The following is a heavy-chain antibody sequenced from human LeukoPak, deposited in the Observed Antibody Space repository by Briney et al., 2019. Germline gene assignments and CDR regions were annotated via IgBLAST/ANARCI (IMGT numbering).Heavy chain of an antibody. CDR2: ISAYNGNT. J-gene: IGHJ6*03. CDR3: ARDAPGLRGYCSGGSCYYYYYYMDV. D-gene: IGHD2-15*01. V-gene: IGHV1-18*01. CDR1: GYTFTNFA. Sequence: ASVKVSCKASGYTFTNFAMNWVRQAPGQGLEWMGWISAYNGNTNYAQKLQGRVTMTTDTSTSTAYMELRSLRSDDTAVYYCARDAPGLRGYCSGGSCYYYYYYMDVWGKGTTVTVSS.